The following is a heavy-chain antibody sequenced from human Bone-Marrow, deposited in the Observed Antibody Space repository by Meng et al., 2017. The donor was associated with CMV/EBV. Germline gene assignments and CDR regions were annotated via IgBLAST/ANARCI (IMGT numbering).Heavy chain of an antibody. CDR1: GYTFTSYG. Sequence: ASVKVSCKASGYTFTSYGISWVRQAPGQGLEWMGWISAYNGNTNYAQKLQGRVTMTTDTSTSTAYMELRSLRSDDTAVYYCASDGSGSYYCYYGMDVWGQGTTVTFSS. J-gene: IGHJ6*02. V-gene: IGHV1-18*01. CDR2: ISAYNGNT. CDR3: ASDGSGSYYCYYGMDV. D-gene: IGHD3-10*01.